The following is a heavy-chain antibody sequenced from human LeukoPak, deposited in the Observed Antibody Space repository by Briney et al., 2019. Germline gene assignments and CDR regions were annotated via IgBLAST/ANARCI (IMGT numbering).Heavy chain of an antibody. CDR2: IYWDDDK. Sequence: SGPTLVNPTQTLTLTCTFSGFSLGTRGVGVGWIRQPPGKALEWLSLIYWDDDKRYSPSLKSRLTITKDTSKNQVVLTMTNMDPVDTATYYCAHRRAVSGFLEWLFDAFDIWGQGTMVTVSS. CDR3: AHRRAVSGFLEWLFDAFDI. D-gene: IGHD3-3*01. J-gene: IGHJ3*02. V-gene: IGHV2-5*02. CDR1: GFSLGTRGVG.